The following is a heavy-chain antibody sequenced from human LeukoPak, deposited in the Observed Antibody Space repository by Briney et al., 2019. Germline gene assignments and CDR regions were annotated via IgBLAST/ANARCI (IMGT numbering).Heavy chain of an antibody. J-gene: IGHJ2*01. Sequence: PGGSLRLSCAASGVTLSSYTMSWARQAPGKGLELVSCIRSRGSGGNTYYADSVKGRFTISRDSSKNTLFLHMNTLRAEDTAIYYCAKDRTVGASYWYFDLWGRGTLVTVSS. CDR1: GVTLSSYT. D-gene: IGHD1-26*01. CDR2: IRSRGSGGNT. V-gene: IGHV3-23*01. CDR3: AKDRTVGASYWYFDL.